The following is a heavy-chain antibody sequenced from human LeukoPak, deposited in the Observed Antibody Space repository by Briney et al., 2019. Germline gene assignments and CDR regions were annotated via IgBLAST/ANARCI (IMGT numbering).Heavy chain of an antibody. D-gene: IGHD4-17*01. V-gene: IGHV3-23*01. CDR2: ISGSGGST. J-gene: IGHJ6*02. Sequence: GGSLRLSCAASGFTFSSYAMSWVRQAPGKGLEWVSAISGSGGSTYYADSVKGRFTVSRDNSKNTLYLQMNSLRAEDTAVYYCAKGVYGDYGMDVWGQGTTVTVSS. CDR1: GFTFSSYA. CDR3: AKGVYGDYGMDV.